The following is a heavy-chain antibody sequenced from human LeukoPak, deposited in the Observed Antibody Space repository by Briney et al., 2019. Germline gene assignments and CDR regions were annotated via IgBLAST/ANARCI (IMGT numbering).Heavy chain of an antibody. CDR2: IYTSGST. Sequence: SETLSLTCTVSGGSISSYYRSWIRQPPGKGLEWIGYIYTSGSTNYNPSLKSRVTISVDTSKNQFSLKLSSVTAADTAVYYCARHGHDAAFDYWGQGTLVTVSS. CDR3: ARHGHDAAFDY. D-gene: IGHD1-1*01. J-gene: IGHJ4*02. CDR1: GGSISSYY. V-gene: IGHV4-4*09.